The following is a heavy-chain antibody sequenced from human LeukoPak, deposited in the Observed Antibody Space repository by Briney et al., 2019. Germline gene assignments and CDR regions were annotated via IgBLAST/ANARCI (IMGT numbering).Heavy chain of an antibody. CDR2: ISVFNGNT. J-gene: IGHJ5*02. Sequence: ASVKVSCKASGYTFTSYSISWVRQAPGQGPEWMGWISVFNGNTNYAQKFQGRVTMTTDTSTSTAYMELRSLTSDDTAVYYCARPRVNDYDSSGYYSWFDPWGQGTLVTVSS. V-gene: IGHV1-18*01. CDR3: ARPRVNDYDSSGYYSWFDP. D-gene: IGHD3-22*01. CDR1: GYTFTSYS.